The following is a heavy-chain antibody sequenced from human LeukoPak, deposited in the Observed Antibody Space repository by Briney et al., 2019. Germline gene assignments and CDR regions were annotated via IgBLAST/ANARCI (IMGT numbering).Heavy chain of an antibody. J-gene: IGHJ4*02. V-gene: IGHV4-38-2*02. CDR1: GYSISSGYY. CDR3: ARVTFGGVIAAFDY. CDR2: IYHSGRT. D-gene: IGHD3-16*02. Sequence: PSETLSLTCTVSGYSISSGYYWGWIRQPPGKELEWIGSIYHSGRTYYNPSLKSRVTISVDTSKNQFSLKLSSVTAADTAVYYCARVTFGGVIAAFDYWGQGTLVTVSS.